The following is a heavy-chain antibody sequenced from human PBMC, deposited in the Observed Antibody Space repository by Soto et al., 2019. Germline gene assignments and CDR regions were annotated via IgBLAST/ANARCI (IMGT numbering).Heavy chain of an antibody. CDR2: ISGSGGST. CDR1: WFTCSSYA. Sequence: GGPLRVSCAAAWFTCSSYAMSWVRQAPGKGLEWVSAISGSGGSTYYADSVKGRFTISRDNSKNTLYLQMNSLRAEDTAVYYCAKVMREPINWFDPRVHGTLVTVSS. D-gene: IGHD1-26*01. J-gene: IGHJ5*02. V-gene: IGHV3-23*01. CDR3: AKVMREPINWFDP.